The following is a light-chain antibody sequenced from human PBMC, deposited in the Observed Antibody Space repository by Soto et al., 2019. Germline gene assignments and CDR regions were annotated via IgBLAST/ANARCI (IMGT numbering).Light chain of an antibody. CDR2: DAS. Sequence: EIVLTQSPATLSLSPGERATLSCRTSQSVSSYFAWYQQKPGRAPRLLIYDASSRATGIPARFIGSGSVTDFTLTISSLEPEDFAVYYCQQRSNWPITFGQGTRLEIK. CDR3: QQRSNWPIT. V-gene: IGKV3-11*01. J-gene: IGKJ5*01. CDR1: QSVSSY.